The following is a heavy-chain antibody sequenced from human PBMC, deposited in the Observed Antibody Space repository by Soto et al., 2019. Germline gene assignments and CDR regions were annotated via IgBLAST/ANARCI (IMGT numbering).Heavy chain of an antibody. J-gene: IGHJ4*02. CDR3: ARDDSGYSSGWYVY. CDR2: IIPIFGTA. V-gene: IGHV1-69*01. D-gene: IGHD6-19*01. Sequence: QVQLVQSGAEVKKPGSSVKVSCKASRGTFSSYAISWVRQAPGQGLEWMGGIIPIFGTANYAQKFQGRVTITADESTSTAYMELSSLRSEDTAVYYCARDDSGYSSGWYVYWGQGTLVTVSS. CDR1: RGTFSSYA.